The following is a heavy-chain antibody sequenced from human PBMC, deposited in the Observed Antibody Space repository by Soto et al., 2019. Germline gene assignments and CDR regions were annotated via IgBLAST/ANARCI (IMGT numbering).Heavy chain of an antibody. D-gene: IGHD2-2*01. V-gene: IGHV6-1*01. J-gene: IGHJ6*02. Sequence: SQTLSLTCAISGDSGSSNSAAWNWVRQSPSRGLEWLGTTYYRSKWSSDYAVSVKHRITINPDASKNQIHLQLNSVTPEDTAVDYGSRQSFSTHGMDVWGQGTTVTVSS. CDR2: TYYRSKWSS. CDR1: GDSGSSNSAA. CDR3: SRQSFSTHGMDV.